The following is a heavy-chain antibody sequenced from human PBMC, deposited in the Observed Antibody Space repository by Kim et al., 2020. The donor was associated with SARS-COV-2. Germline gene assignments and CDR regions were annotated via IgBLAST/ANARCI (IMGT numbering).Heavy chain of an antibody. D-gene: IGHD6-13*01. CDR3: AKEGIAAAETFDY. Sequence: ADSVKGRFTISRDNSKNTLYLQMNSLRAEDTAVYYCAKEGIAAAETFDYWGQGTLVTVSS. V-gene: IGHV3-23*01. J-gene: IGHJ4*02.